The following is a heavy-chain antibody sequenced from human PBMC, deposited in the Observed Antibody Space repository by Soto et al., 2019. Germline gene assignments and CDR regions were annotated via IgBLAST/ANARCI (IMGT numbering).Heavy chain of an antibody. J-gene: IGHJ4*02. Sequence: GVSLRLSGAASGFTFSSYAMHWVRQAPGKGLEWVAVISSEGSNKYYEDSVKGRFTISRDNSENTLYLQMNSLRAEAKAVYYCAREASYYDSSGYYYYFDYWGQGTRVTVSS. CDR2: ISSEGSNK. CDR3: AREASYYDSSGYYYYFDY. CDR1: GFTFSSYA. V-gene: IGHV3-30-3*01. D-gene: IGHD3-22*01.